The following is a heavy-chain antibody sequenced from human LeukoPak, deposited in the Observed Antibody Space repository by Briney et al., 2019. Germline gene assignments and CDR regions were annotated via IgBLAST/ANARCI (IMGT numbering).Heavy chain of an antibody. J-gene: IGHJ5*02. CDR2: INHSGST. V-gene: IGHV4-34*01. D-gene: IGHD3-3*01. CDR1: GGSFSGYY. CDR3: ARGCGTLTIFRTLNWFDP. Sequence: SETLSLTCAVYGGSFSGYYWSWIRQPPGKGLEWIGEINHSGSTNYNPSLKSRVTISVDTSKNQFSLKLSSVTAADTAVYYCARGCGTLTIFRTLNWFDPWGQGTLVTVSS.